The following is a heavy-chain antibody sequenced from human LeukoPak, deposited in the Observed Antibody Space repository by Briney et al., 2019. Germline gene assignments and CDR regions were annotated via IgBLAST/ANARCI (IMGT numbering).Heavy chain of an antibody. V-gene: IGHV3-66*01. J-gene: IGHJ6*02. D-gene: IGHD3-9*01. Sequence: PGGSLRLSCAASGFTVSSNYMSWVRQAPGKGLEWVSVIYSGGSTYYADSVKGRFTISRDNSKNTLYLQMNSLRAEDTAVYYCAREGFDWLPTSDGMDVWGQGTTVTVSS. CDR2: IYSGGST. CDR3: AREGFDWLPTSDGMDV. CDR1: GFTVSSNY.